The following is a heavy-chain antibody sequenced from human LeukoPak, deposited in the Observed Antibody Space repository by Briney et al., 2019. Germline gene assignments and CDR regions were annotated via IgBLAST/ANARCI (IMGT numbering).Heavy chain of an antibody. CDR1: GFTFNKYA. D-gene: IGHD2-2*01. J-gene: IGHJ4*02. CDR2: IGRSGANS. Sequence: GGSLRLSCAASGFTFNKYAMSWVRQSPGKGLEWVSAIGRSGANSYYATSVKGRFSVSRDNTKNTFHLQMNSLRAEDTAIYYCAKLQTAVVPAATLGFDSWGQGTLVTVSS. V-gene: IGHV3-23*01. CDR3: AKLQTAVVPAATLGFDS.